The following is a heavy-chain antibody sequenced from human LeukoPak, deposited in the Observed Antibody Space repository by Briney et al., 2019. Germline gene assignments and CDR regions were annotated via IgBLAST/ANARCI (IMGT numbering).Heavy chain of an antibody. CDR1: GYTLTELS. CDR3: ATGRPQPPEATTRKKAYSFDY. D-gene: IGHD1-14*01. Sequence: ASVKVSCKVSGYTLTELSMHWVRQAPGKGLEWMGGFDPEDGETIYAQKFQGRVTMTEDTSTDTAYMELSSLRSEDKAVYYCATGRPQPPEATTRKKAYSFDYWGQGTLVTVSS. V-gene: IGHV1-24*01. J-gene: IGHJ4*02. CDR2: FDPEDGET.